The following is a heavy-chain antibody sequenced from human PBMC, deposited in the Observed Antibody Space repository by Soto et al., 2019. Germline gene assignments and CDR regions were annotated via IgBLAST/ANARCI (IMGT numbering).Heavy chain of an antibody. J-gene: IGHJ4*02. V-gene: IGHV1-69*01. CDR2: TIPIFGTA. D-gene: IGHD3-10*01. CDR3: AKENYYGSGTPEGYFDY. CDR1: GGTFSSYA. Sequence: QVQLVQSGAEVKKPGSSVKVSCKASGGTFSSYAISWVRQAPGQGLEWMGGTIPIFGTANYAQKFQGRVTITADESTSTAYMELSSLRSEDTAVYYCAKENYYGSGTPEGYFDYWGQGTLVTVSS.